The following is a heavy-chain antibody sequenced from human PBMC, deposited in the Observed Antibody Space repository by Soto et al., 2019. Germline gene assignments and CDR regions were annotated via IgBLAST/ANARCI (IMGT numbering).Heavy chain of an antibody. D-gene: IGHD2-2*01. CDR2: ISAYNGNT. Sequence: GASVKVSCKASGYTFTSCGISWVRQAPGQGLEWMGWISAYNGNTNYAQKLQGRVTMTTDTSTSTAYMELRSLRSDDTAVYYCARGVTNVVVPAAIVDWFDPWGQGTLVTVSS. CDR1: GYTFTSCG. J-gene: IGHJ5*02. CDR3: ARGVTNVVVPAAIVDWFDP. V-gene: IGHV1-18*01.